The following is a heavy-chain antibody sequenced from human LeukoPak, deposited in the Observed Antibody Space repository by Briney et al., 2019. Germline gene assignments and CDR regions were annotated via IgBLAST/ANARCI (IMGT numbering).Heavy chain of an antibody. V-gene: IGHV1-2*06. CDR2: INPNSGGT. D-gene: IGHD3-10*01. CDR3: ARGSWFGEKDFDY. Sequence: ASVKVSCKASGYTSTGYHMHWVRQAPGQGLEWMGRINPNSGGTNYAQKFQGRVTMTRDTSISTAYMELSRLRSDDTAVYYCARGSWFGEKDFDYWGQGTLVTVSS. J-gene: IGHJ4*02. CDR1: GYTSTGYH.